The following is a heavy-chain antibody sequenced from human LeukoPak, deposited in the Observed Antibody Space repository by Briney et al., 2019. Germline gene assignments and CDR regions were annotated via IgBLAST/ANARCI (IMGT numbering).Heavy chain of an antibody. J-gene: IGHJ4*02. D-gene: IGHD6-13*01. V-gene: IGHV1-69*13. Sequence: SVKVSCKASGGTFSSYAISWVRQAPGQGLEWMGGIIPIFGTANYAQKFQGRVTITADESTSTAYMELSSLRSEDTAVCYCARVGEGIAAVWYFDYWGQGTLVTVSS. CDR2: IIPIFGTA. CDR1: GGTFSSYA. CDR3: ARVGEGIAAVWYFDY.